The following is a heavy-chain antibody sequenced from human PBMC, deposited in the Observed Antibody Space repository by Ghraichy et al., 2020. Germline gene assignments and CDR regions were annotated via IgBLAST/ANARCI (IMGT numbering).Heavy chain of an antibody. CDR3: ARLLSTYYDILTGYADFDY. Sequence: GGSLRLSCAASGFTFSSYAMHWVRQAPGKGLEWVAVISYDGSNKYYADSVKGRFTISRDNSKNTLYLQMNSLRAEDTAVYYCARLLSTYYDILTGYADFDYWGQGTLVTVSS. V-gene: IGHV3-30*04. CDR2: ISYDGSNK. CDR1: GFTFSSYA. J-gene: IGHJ4*02. D-gene: IGHD3-9*01.